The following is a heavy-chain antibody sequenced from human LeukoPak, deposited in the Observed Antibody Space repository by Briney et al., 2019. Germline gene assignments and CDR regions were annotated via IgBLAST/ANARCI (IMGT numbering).Heavy chain of an antibody. CDR2: IHPSGST. D-gene: IGHD1-1*01. CDR3: SRGDDPYKVGNY. Sequence: PSETVSLICTSYGGSFNNYYHRWVRHPRGKGLGWSGEIHPSGSTTYNPSLISRVTISVDTSKNQFSLKLTSVTAADTAVYYCSRGDDPYKVGNYWGQGTLVTVSS. V-gene: IGHV4-34*01. CDR1: GGSFNNYY. J-gene: IGHJ4*02.